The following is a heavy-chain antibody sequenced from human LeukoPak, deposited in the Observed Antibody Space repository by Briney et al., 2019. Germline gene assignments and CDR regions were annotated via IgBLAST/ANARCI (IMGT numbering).Heavy chain of an antibody. CDR3: ARDIREVGDSHYFDY. CDR2: IHYSGST. J-gene: IGHJ4*02. Sequence: KTSETLSLTCTVSGISITTYHWSWIRQPPGKGLEWIGLIHYSGSTTYNPSLKSRVTISIDTSKNQFSLHLSSVTAADTAVYYCARDIREVGDSHYFDYWGRGALVTVTS. CDR1: GISITTYH. V-gene: IGHV4-59*01. D-gene: IGHD1-26*01.